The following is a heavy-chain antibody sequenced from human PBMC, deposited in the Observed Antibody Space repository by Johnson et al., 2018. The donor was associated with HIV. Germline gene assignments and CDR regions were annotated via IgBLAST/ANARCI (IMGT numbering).Heavy chain of an antibody. D-gene: IGHD2/OR15-2a*01. J-gene: IGHJ3*02. V-gene: IGHV3-13*01. Sequence: VQLVESGGGLVQPGGSLRLSCAASGFTFRNHDMHWVRQATGKGLEWVSAIGTAGDTYYPGSVKGRFTISRENAKNSLYLQMNSLRAGDTAVYYCARDRSKGGAFDIWGQGTMVTVSS. CDR2: IGTAGDT. CDR1: GFTFRNHD. CDR3: ARDRSKGGAFDI.